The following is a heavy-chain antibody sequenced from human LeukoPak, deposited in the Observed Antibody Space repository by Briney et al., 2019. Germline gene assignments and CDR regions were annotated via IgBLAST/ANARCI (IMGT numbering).Heavy chain of an antibody. D-gene: IGHD2-15*01. Sequence: SETLSLTRAVYGGSFSGYYWSWIRQPPGKGLEWIGEINHSGSTNYNPSLKSRVTISVDTSKNQFPLKLSSVTAADTAVYYCARAHLRGYCSGGSCRALDYWGQGTLVTVSS. J-gene: IGHJ4*02. CDR2: INHSGST. CDR1: GGSFSGYY. V-gene: IGHV4-34*01. CDR3: ARAHLRGYCSGGSCRALDY.